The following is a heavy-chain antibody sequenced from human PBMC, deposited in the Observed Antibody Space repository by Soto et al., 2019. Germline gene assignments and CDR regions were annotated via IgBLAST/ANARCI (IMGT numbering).Heavy chain of an antibody. J-gene: IGHJ5*02. Sequence: EVQLVQSGAEVKKPGESLKISCKGSGYSFTSYWIGWVRQMPGKGLEWMGIIYPGDSDTRYSPSFQGQVTISADKSISTAYLQWSSLKASDTAMYYCARRNYDFWSGYRLDWFDPWGQGTLVTVSS. V-gene: IGHV5-51*03. CDR2: IYPGDSDT. CDR3: ARRNYDFWSGYRLDWFDP. D-gene: IGHD3-3*01. CDR1: GYSFTSYW.